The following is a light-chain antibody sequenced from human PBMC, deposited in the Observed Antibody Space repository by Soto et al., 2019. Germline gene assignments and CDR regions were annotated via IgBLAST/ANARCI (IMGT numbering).Light chain of an antibody. CDR2: RNN. Sequence: QSVLTQPPSASGTPGQRVTISCSGSSSDIGGNYVYWYQHLPGTAPKLLIYRNNQRPSGVPDRFSGSKSGTSASLAISGLRSEDEADYFCATWDDSLSGRGVSGGGTKLTVL. CDR3: ATWDDSLSGRGV. V-gene: IGLV1-47*01. J-gene: IGLJ2*01. CDR1: SSDIGGNY.